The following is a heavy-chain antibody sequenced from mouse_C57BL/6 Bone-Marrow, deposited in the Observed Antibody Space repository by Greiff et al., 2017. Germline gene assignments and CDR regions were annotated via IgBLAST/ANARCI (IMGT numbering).Heavy chain of an antibody. CDR2: INPSSGYT. Sequence: VQLQQSGAELAKPGASVKLSCKASGYTFTSYWMHWVKQRPGQGLEWIGYINPSSGYTKYNQKFKDKATLTADKSSSTAYMQLSSLTYEDSAVYYCAKRAWGNYYDLDYWGQGTTLTVSS. J-gene: IGHJ2*01. CDR3: AKRAWGNYYDLDY. D-gene: IGHD2-1*01. CDR1: GYTFTSYW. V-gene: IGHV1-7*01.